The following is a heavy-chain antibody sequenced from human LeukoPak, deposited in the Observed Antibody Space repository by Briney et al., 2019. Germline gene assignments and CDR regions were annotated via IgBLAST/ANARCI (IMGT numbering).Heavy chain of an antibody. CDR1: GGTFSSYA. D-gene: IGHD1-26*01. J-gene: IGHJ3*02. CDR3: ARDPEVGATSGAFDI. Sequence: SVKVSCKASGGTFSSYAISWVRQAPGQGLEWMGGIIPIFGTANYAQKFQGRVTITADESTSTAYMELSSLRSEDTAVYYCARDPEVGATSGAFDIWGQGTMVTVSS. CDR2: IIPIFGTA. V-gene: IGHV1-69*13.